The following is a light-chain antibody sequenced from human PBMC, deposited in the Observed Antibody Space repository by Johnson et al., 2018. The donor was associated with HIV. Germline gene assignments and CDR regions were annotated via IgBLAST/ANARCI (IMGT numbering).Light chain of an antibody. Sequence: QLVLTQPPSVSAAPGQKVTISCSGSSSTIGNNYISWYQLLPGTPPKLLIYDNNKRPSGIPDRFSGSKYGTSATLGITGLQTGDEAVYYCGPWGSSLGSGFFGTGTKVTVL. CDR3: GPWGSSLGSGF. V-gene: IGLV1-51*01. J-gene: IGLJ1*01. CDR2: DNN. CDR1: SSTIGNNY.